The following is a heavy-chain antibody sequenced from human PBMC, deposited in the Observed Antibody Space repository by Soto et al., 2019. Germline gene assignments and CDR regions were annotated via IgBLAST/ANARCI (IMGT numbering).Heavy chain of an antibody. CDR1: GGSISSYY. J-gene: IGHJ4*02. V-gene: IGHV4-59*01. CDR2: IYYSGST. CDR3: ARISNYYDSSGYYRIDD. D-gene: IGHD3-22*01. Sequence: SETLSLTCTVSGGSISSYYWSWIRQPPGKGLEWIGYIYYSGSTNYNPSLKSRVTISVDTSKNQFSLKLSSVTAADTAVYYCARISNYYDSSGYYRIDDWGQGTLVTVSS.